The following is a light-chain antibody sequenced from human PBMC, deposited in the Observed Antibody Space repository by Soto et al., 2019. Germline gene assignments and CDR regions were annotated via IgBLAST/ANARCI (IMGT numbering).Light chain of an antibody. Sequence: QLVLTQPPSVSGSPGQRVTISCTGSSSNIGAGYGVNWYQQLPGTAPKLLIYGNTNRPSGVPDRISGSKSGTSASLAITGRQAEDEADYYCESYDSTRSGVRFGGGTQLTVL. J-gene: IGLJ3*02. CDR2: GNT. CDR3: ESYDSTRSGVR. CDR1: SSNIGAGYG. V-gene: IGLV1-40*01.